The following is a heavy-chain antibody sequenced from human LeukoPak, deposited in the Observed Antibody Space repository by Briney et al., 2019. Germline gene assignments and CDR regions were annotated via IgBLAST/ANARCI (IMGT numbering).Heavy chain of an antibody. V-gene: IGHV3-30*02. Sequence: GGSLRLSCAASGFTFSSYGMHWFRQAPGKGLEWVAVIWYDGSNKYYADSVKGRFTISRDNSKNTLYLQMNSLRAEDTAVYYCANSFEYYDSGDYWGQGTLVTVSS. CDR1: GFTFSSYG. D-gene: IGHD3-22*01. CDR2: IWYDGSNK. CDR3: ANSFEYYDSGDY. J-gene: IGHJ4*02.